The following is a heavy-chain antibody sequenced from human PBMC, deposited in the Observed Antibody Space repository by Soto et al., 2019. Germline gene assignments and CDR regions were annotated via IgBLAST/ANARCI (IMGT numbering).Heavy chain of an antibody. V-gene: IGHV1-2*02. CDR2: INPKSGDT. CDR3: ARDTRGTRGFDEMDF. CDR1: GYIFSGHV. Sequence: GSVKVSCRASGYIFSGHVIHWMRQAPGQGLEWMGWINPKSGDTGYAQKFQGRVTMNRDTTLYIVHMDLSGLTSDDAAGYYCARDTRGTRGFDEMDFWGQGTTVTVSS. J-gene: IGHJ6*02. D-gene: IGHD2-2*01.